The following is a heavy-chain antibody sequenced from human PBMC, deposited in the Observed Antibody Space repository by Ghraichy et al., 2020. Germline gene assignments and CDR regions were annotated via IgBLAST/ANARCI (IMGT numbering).Heavy chain of an antibody. D-gene: IGHD3-3*01. CDR1: GGSISSGGYY. J-gene: IGHJ5*02. V-gene: IGHV4-31*03. Sequence: SETLSLTCTVSGGSISSGGYYWSWIRQHPGKGLEWIGYIYYSGSTYYNPSLKSRVTISVDTSKNQFSLKLSSVTAADTAVYYCARGGFTIFSNWFDPWGQGTLVTVSS. CDR3: ARGGFTIFSNWFDP. CDR2: IYYSGST.